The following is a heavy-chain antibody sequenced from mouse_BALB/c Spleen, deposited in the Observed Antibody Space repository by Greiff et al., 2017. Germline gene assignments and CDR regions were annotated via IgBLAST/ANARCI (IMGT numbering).Heavy chain of an antibody. Sequence: VKLLESGAELARPGASVKMSCKASGYTFTSYTMHWVKQRPGQGLEWIGYINPSSGYTNYNQKFKDKATLTADKSSSTAYMQLSSLTSEDSAVYYCARSGDYPAWFAYWGQGTLVTVSA. J-gene: IGHJ3*01. V-gene: IGHV1-4*01. CDR1: GYTFTSYT. D-gene: IGHD2-4*01. CDR2: INPSSGYT. CDR3: ARSGDYPAWFAY.